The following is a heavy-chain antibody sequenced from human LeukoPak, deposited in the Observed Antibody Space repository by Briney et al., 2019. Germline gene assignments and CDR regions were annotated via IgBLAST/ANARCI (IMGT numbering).Heavy chain of an antibody. D-gene: IGHD3-22*01. CDR1: GYSFRSHS. CDR3: TRDYYDSSGLPFDY. CDR2: LSNISHYI. J-gene: IGHJ4*01. Sequence: GGSLRLSCGGSGYSFRSHSMNWLPQAPAKGLEWVSSLSNISHYIYYADLVKGRFTISRDNAKNSLHLQMNSLRAEDTALYYCTRDYYDSSGLPFDYWGQGTLVTVSS. V-gene: IGHV3-21*01.